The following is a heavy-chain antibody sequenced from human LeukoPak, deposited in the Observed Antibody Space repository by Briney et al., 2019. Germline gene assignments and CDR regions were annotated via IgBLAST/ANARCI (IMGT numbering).Heavy chain of an antibody. J-gene: IGHJ5*02. V-gene: IGHV1-8*01. CDR3: ARGLSSGWYGDNWFDP. CDR2: RNPNSGNT. Sequence: ASVKVSCKASGYTFTSYDINGVREATGQGLEWRGCRNPNSGNTGYAQKFQGRVTMTRNTSISTAYMELSSLRSEDTAVYYCARGLSSGWYGDNWFDPWGQGTLVTVSS. D-gene: IGHD6-19*01. CDR1: GYTFTSYD.